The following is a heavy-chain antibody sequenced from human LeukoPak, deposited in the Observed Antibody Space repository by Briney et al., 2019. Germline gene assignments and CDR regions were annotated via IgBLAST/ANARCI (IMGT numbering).Heavy chain of an antibody. Sequence: GESLKISCQGFGYTFTTSWIGWVRQLPGKGLERMAIIYAGNSDTKYSPSFQGQVSTSTDRSISTAYLQWSSLQASDTAIYYCAILNHPDGRVYWGQGTPVTVSS. CDR3: AILNHPDGRVY. V-gene: IGHV5-51*01. CDR1: GYTFTTSW. J-gene: IGHJ4*02. D-gene: IGHD5-24*01. CDR2: IYAGNSDT.